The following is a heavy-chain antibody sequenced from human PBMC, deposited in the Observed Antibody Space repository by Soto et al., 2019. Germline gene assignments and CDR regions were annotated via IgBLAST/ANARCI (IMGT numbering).Heavy chain of an antibody. V-gene: IGHV3-30-3*01. Sequence: QVQLVESGGGVVQPGRSLRLSCAASGFTFSSYAMHWVRQAPGKGLEWVAVISYDGSNKYYADSVKGRFTISRDNSKNTLYLQMNSLRAEDTAVYYCARDPYYYDSSGYYNPGGPPDLNPPHYYYYGMDVWGQGTTVTVSS. CDR1: GFTFSSYA. J-gene: IGHJ6*02. CDR3: ARDPYYYDSSGYYNPGGPPDLNPPHYYYYGMDV. CDR2: ISYDGSNK. D-gene: IGHD3-22*01.